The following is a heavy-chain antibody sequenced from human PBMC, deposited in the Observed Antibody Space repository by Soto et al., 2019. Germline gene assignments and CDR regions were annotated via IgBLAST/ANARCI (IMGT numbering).Heavy chain of an antibody. CDR1: GFNFRSYD. V-gene: IGHV3-13*01. D-gene: IGHD3-16*01. CDR2: IGISGDT. Sequence: PGGSLRLSCAASGFNFRSYDMHWVRQSTGKGLEWVSGIGISGDTFYLGSVKGRFTISRENAKNSLNLQMNGLRVGDTAVYYCVRFSGVMLPHYYGMDVWGQGTTVTVSS. CDR3: VRFSGVMLPHYYGMDV. J-gene: IGHJ6*02.